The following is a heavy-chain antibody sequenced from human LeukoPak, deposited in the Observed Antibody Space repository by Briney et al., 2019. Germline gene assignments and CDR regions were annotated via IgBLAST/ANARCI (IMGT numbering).Heavy chain of an antibody. CDR2: IYHSGST. V-gene: IGHV4-4*02. CDR3: ARGRAAAGTDY. D-gene: IGHD6-13*01. Sequence: SETLSLTCAVSGGSISSSNWWSWVRQPPGKGLEWIGEIYHSGSTNYNPSLKSRVTISVDTSKNQFSLKLSSVTAADTAVYYCARGRAAAGTDYWGQGTLVTVSS. J-gene: IGHJ4*02. CDR1: GGSISSSNW.